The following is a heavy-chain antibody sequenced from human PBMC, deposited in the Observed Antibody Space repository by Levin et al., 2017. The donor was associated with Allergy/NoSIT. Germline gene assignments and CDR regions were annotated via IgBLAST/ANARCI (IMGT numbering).Heavy chain of an antibody. V-gene: IGHV4-39*07. D-gene: IGHD5-24*01. CDR2: IYYSGST. Sequence: SETLSLTCTVSGGSISSSSYYWGWIRQPPGKGLEWIGSIYYSGSTYYNPSLKSRVTISVDTSKNQFSLKLSSVTAADTAVYYCASRKRWLQHFDYWGQGTLVTVSS. J-gene: IGHJ4*02. CDR3: ASRKRWLQHFDY. CDR1: GGSISSSSYY.